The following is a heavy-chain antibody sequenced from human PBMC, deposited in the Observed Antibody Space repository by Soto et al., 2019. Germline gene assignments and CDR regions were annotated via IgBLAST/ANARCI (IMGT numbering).Heavy chain of an antibody. J-gene: IGHJ5*02. D-gene: IGHD3-10*01. Sequence: SETLSLPCAVYGGSFSGYYWSWIRQPPGKGLEWIGEINHSGSTNYNPSLKSRVTISVDTSKNQFSLKLSSVTAADTAVYYCARGGPMVRGRAEDWFDPWGQGTLVTVSS. CDR1: GGSFSGYY. V-gene: IGHV4-34*01. CDR2: INHSGST. CDR3: ARGGPMVRGRAEDWFDP.